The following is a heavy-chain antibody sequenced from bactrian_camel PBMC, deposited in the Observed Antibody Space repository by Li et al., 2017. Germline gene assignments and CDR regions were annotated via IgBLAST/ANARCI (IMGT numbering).Heavy chain of an antibody. Sequence: HVQLVESGGGSVQAEGSLRLSCEASGITYRGPCRGWFRQIAGKERERVATMDGYGGALYAESVKGRFTISRDNAKNTLYPQMDSLKSEDTALYYCAASSSGLTLGYWGQGTQVTVS. CDR2: MDGYGGA. V-gene: IGHV3S55*01. CDR3: AASSSGLTLGY. D-gene: IGHD6*01. J-gene: IGHJ4*01. CDR1: GITYRGPC.